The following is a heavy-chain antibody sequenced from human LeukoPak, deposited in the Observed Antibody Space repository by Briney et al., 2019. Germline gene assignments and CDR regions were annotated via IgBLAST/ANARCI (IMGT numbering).Heavy chain of an antibody. D-gene: IGHD3-16*02. CDR2: IIPIFGTA. J-gene: IGHJ6*03. Sequence: SVKVSCKASGGTFSSYAISWVRQAPGQGLEWMGGIIPIFGTANYAQKFQGRVTITADESTSTAYMELSSLRSEDTAVYYCASNLGELSSFPYYYYYHMDVWGKGTTVTISS. V-gene: IGHV1-69*13. CDR3: ASNLGELSSFPYYYYYHMDV. CDR1: GGTFSSYA.